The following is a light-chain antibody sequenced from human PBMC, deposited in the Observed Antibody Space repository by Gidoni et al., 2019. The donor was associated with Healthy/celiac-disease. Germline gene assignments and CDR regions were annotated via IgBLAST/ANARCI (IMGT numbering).Light chain of an antibody. CDR2: GAS. CDR3: QQYNNWPPYT. V-gene: IGKV3-15*01. CDR1: QSGSSN. J-gene: IGKJ2*01. Sequence: EIVMTQSPATLSVSPGDRATLSCRASQSGSSNLAWYQQKPGQAPRLLIYGASPRATVIPARFSGSVSGTQFTLSLTSLQSEDFAVYYSQQYNNWPPYTFGQGTKLEIK.